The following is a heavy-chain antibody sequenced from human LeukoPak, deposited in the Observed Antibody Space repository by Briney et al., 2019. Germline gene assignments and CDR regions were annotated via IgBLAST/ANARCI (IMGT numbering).Heavy chain of an antibody. Sequence: ASVKVSCKASGYTFTSFYIHWVRQAPGQGLGWMGVINPRDGSTRYAQRLQGRVTVTRDTSTSTVYVELSSLRSEDTAVYYCARSYGSGSSVDYWGQGTLVTVSS. J-gene: IGHJ4*02. CDR2: INPRDGST. CDR3: ARSYGSGSSVDY. V-gene: IGHV1-46*04. D-gene: IGHD3-10*01. CDR1: GYTFTSFY.